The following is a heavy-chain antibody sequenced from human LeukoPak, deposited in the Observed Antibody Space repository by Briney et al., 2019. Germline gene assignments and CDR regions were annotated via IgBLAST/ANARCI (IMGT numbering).Heavy chain of an antibody. CDR2: ISGSGGNT. J-gene: IGHJ6*02. CDR3: AKGHHNMDV. CDR1: GFSFSIYA. D-gene: IGHD1-1*01. Sequence: PGGSLRLSCAASGFSFSIYAMTWVRQAPGKGLEWVSAISGSGGNTYYADSVKGRFTISRDNTKNSLYLQMNSLRAEDTAVYYCAKGHHNMDVGGQGTTVTVSS. V-gene: IGHV3-23*01.